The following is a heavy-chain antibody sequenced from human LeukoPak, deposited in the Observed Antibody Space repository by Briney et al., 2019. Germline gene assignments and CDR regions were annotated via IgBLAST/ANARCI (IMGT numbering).Heavy chain of an antibody. CDR3: ASSGYSSGWTYFDY. CDR2: IYSGGST. CDR1: GFTVSSNY. D-gene: IGHD6-19*01. J-gene: IGHJ4*02. Sequence: PGGSQRLSCAASGFTVSSNYMSWVRQAPGKGLEWVSVIYSGGSTYYADSVKGRFTISRDNSKNTLYLQMNSLRAEDTAVYYCASSGYSSGWTYFDYWGQGTLVTVSS. V-gene: IGHV3-53*01.